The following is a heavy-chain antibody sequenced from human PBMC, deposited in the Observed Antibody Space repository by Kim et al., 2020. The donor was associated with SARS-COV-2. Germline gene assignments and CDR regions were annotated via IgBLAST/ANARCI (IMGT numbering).Heavy chain of an antibody. Sequence: SETLSLTCTVSGGSISSYYWSWIRQPPGKGLEWIGYIYYSGSTNYNPSLKSRVTISVDTSKNQFSLKLSSVTAADTAVYYCARRGAKIGYCSGGSCPFDYWGQGTLVTVSS. CDR2: IYYSGST. D-gene: IGHD2-15*01. CDR1: GGSISSYY. V-gene: IGHV4-59*08. CDR3: ARRGAKIGYCSGGSCPFDY. J-gene: IGHJ4*02.